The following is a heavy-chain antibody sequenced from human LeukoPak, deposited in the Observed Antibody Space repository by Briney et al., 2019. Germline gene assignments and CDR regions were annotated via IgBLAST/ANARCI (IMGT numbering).Heavy chain of an antibody. V-gene: IGHV3-48*04. D-gene: IGHD4-11*01. CDR3: ARAQKYSYDAFDI. CDR2: ISSGSGTI. Sequence: GGSLRLSCAASGFTFSSYSMNWVRQAPGKGLEYVSYISSGSGTIYYADSVKGRFTISRDNAKNSLYLQMNSPSAEDTAVYYCARAQKYSYDAFDIWGQGTMVTVSS. CDR1: GFTFSSYS. J-gene: IGHJ3*02.